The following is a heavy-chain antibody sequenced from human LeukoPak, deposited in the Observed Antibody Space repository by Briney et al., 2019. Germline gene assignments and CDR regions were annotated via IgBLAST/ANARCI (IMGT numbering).Heavy chain of an antibody. CDR2: VHLDGRT. CDR3: ARVGGDYGVYYYGMDV. J-gene: IGHJ6*02. D-gene: IGHD4-17*01. CDR1: GGSVTSTNW. V-gene: IGHV4-4*02. Sequence: SETLSLTCDVSGGSVTSTNWWTWVRQPPGKGLEWIGEVHLDGRTNYNPSLKSRLIMSVDLPENHISLKLTSVTAADTAVYYCARVGGDYGVYYYGMDVWGQGTTVTVSS.